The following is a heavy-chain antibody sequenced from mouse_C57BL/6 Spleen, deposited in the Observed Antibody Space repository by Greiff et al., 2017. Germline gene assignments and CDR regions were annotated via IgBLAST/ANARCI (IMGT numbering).Heavy chain of an antibody. V-gene: IGHV1-80*01. Sequence: VQLQESGAELVKPGASVKISCKASGYAFSSYWMNWVKQRPGKGLEWIGQIYPGDGDTNYNGKFKGKATLTADKSSSTAYMQLSSLTSEDSAVYFCARGTTSFGMDYWGQGTSVTVSS. CDR3: ARGTTSFGMDY. J-gene: IGHJ4*01. CDR2: IYPGDGDT. CDR1: GYAFSSYW. D-gene: IGHD1-1*01.